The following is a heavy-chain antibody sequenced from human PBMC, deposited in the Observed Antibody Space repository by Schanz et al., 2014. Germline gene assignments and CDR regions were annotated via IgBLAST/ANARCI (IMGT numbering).Heavy chain of an antibody. Sequence: EVQLVESGGGLVKPGGSLRLSCAASTSIFNHAWMSWVRQAPGKGVEWVSRIKSDGSSTSYADSVKGRFTISRDSSRDTLFHQMYSQRTKLTAEYSCAKHDPCCRSGTCSRTFDFWGQGTLVTVSS. CDR1: TSIFNHAW. D-gene: IGHD2-15*01. CDR2: IKSDGSST. V-gene: IGHV3-74*02. J-gene: IGHJ4*02. CDR3: AKHDPCCRSGTCSRTFDF.